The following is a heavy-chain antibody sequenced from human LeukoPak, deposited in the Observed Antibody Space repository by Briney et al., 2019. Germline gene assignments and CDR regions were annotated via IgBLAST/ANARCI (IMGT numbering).Heavy chain of an antibody. V-gene: IGHV3-23*01. CDR1: GFTFSSYA. D-gene: IGHD6-19*01. Sequence: GGSLRLSCAASGFTFSSYAMSWVRQAPGKGLEWVSAISGSGGSTYYADSVKGRFTISRDNSKNTLYLQMNSLRAEDTAVYYRAKDSAQYSSGLKPDYWGQGTLVTVSS. J-gene: IGHJ4*02. CDR3: AKDSAQYSSGLKPDY. CDR2: ISGSGGST.